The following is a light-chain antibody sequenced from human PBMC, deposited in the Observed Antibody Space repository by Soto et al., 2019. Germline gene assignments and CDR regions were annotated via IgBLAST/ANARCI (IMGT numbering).Light chain of an antibody. V-gene: IGKV3D-20*02. CDR3: QQRSNWPPIT. Sequence: EIVFTQSPVTLSLSPGERATLSCRASQSVSSSYLAWYQQKPGQAPRLLIYGASSRATGIPDRFSGSGSGTDFTLTISSLEPEDFAVYYCQQRSNWPPITFGQGTKVDI. J-gene: IGKJ1*01. CDR2: GAS. CDR1: QSVSSSY.